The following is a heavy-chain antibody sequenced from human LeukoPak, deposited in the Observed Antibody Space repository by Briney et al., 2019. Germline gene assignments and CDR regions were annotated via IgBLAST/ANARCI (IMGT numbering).Heavy chain of an antibody. CDR3: ARDHGGNPEFDY. CDR1: GGSISSGSYY. CDR2: IYYSGST. Sequence: SETLSLTCTVSGGSISSGSYYWGWIRQPPGKGLEWIGSIYYSGSTYYNPSLKSRVTISVDTSKNQFSLKLTSVTAADTAVYYCARDHGGNPEFDYWGQGTLVTVSS. V-gene: IGHV4-39*07. D-gene: IGHD4-23*01. J-gene: IGHJ4*02.